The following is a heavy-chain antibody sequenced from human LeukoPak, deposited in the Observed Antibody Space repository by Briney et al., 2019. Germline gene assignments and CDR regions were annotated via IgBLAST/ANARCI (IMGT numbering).Heavy chain of an antibody. Sequence: GGSLRLSCAASGFTFSNSWMTWVRQVPGKGLEWVSSISSSSSYIYYADSVKGRFTISRDNAKNSLYLQMNSLRAEDTAVYYCARADRLGAALLASFDYWGQGTLVTVSS. D-gene: IGHD3-16*01. CDR2: ISSSSSYI. V-gene: IGHV3-21*01. CDR1: GFTFSNSW. J-gene: IGHJ4*02. CDR3: ARADRLGAALLASFDY.